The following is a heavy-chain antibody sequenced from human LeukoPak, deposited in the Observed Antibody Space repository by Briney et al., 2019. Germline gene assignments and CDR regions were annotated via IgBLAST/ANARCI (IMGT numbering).Heavy chain of an antibody. J-gene: IGHJ6*03. CDR1: GFTFSSYA. CDR3: AKGQTTVTTGGYYYYMDV. D-gene: IGHD4-17*01. V-gene: IGHV3-23*01. Sequence: GGSLRLSCAASGFTFSSYAMSWVRQAPGKGLEWVSAISGSGGSTYYADSVKGRFTISRDNSKNTLYLQMNSLRAEDTAVYYCAKGQTTVTTGGYYYYMDVWGKGTTVTVSS. CDR2: ISGSGGST.